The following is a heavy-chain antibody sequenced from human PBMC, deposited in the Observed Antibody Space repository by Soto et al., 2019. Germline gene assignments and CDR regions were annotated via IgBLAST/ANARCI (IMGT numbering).Heavy chain of an antibody. D-gene: IGHD3-10*01. J-gene: IGHJ4*02. CDR2: INLNSGNI. CDR3: ARGRASGSYYLLDY. Sequence: ASVKVSFKASGDTFTTYDINWVRQATGHGLEWMGWINLNSGNIGYAQRFQGRVTMTRDTAIRTAYMEVSSLRSDDTAVYYCARGRASGSYYLLDYWGQGTLVTVSS. V-gene: IGHV1-8*01. CDR1: GDTFTTYD.